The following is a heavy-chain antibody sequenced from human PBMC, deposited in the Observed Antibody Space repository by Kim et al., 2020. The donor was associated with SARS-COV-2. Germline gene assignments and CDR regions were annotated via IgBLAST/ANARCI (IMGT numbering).Heavy chain of an antibody. D-gene: IGHD5-12*01. Sequence: SPSFQGQVTSSADKSISTAYLQWSSLKASDTAMYYCARQEGWLQQRRFDYWGQGTLVTVSS. V-gene: IGHV5-51*01. J-gene: IGHJ4*02. CDR3: ARQEGWLQQRRFDY.